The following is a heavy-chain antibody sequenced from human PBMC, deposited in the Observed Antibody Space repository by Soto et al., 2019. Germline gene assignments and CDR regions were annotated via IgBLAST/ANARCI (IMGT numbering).Heavy chain of an antibody. Sequence: GGSLRLSCAASGFTFSSYTMNWVRQAPGKGLEWVSSISAASTYMYYADSLKGRFTISRDNAKNSLYLQMNSLRAEDTAVYYCGSTTYNTSLKNRVTISVDTTKNQFSLKLSSVTAANRAVYYGARVMMDCTNVVCYRGPYYHYGMDVWGQGTTVTVSS. CDR1: GFTFSSYT. J-gene: IGHJ6*01. D-gene: IGHD3-3*01. CDR2: ISAASTYM. CDR3: GSTTYNTSLKNRVTISVDTTKNQFSLKLSSVTAANRAVYYGARVMMDCTNVVCYRGPYYHYGMDV. V-gene: IGHV3-21*01.